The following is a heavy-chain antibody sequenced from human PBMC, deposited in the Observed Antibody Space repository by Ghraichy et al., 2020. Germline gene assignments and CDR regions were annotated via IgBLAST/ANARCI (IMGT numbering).Heavy chain of an antibody. V-gene: IGHV4-34*01. Sequence: SETLSLTCAVYGGSFSGYYWSWIRQPPGKGLEWIGEINHSGSTNYNPSIKSRVTISVDTSKNQFSLKLSSVTAADTAVYYCARGRNDFWSGYSKRNWFDPWGQGTLVTVSS. CDR2: INHSGST. D-gene: IGHD3-3*01. CDR3: ARGRNDFWSGYSKRNWFDP. CDR1: GGSFSGYY. J-gene: IGHJ5*02.